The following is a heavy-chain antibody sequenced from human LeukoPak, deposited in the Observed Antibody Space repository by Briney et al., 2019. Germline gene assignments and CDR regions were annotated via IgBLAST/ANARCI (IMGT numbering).Heavy chain of an antibody. Sequence: SGGSLRLSCAASGFTFDDYGMSWVRQAPGKGLEWVSGINWNGGSTGYADSVKGRFTISRDNAKNSLYLQMNSLRAEDTALYHCAREREYYYDSSGYYYIDYWGQGTLVTVSS. J-gene: IGHJ4*02. D-gene: IGHD3-22*01. CDR3: AREREYYYDSSGYYYIDY. CDR2: INWNGGST. V-gene: IGHV3-20*01. CDR1: GFTFDDYG.